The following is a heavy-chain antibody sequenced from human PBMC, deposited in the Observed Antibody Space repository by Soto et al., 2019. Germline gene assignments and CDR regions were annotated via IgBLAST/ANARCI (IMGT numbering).Heavy chain of an antibody. D-gene: IGHD6-6*01. J-gene: IGHJ6*02. CDR1: GYSFTSYW. Sequence: GESLKISCKGSGYSFTSYWISWVRQMPGKGLEWMGRIDPSDSYTNYSPSFQGHVTISADKSISTAYLQWSSLKASDTAMYYCASSSIAARRLGYYYYYYGMDVWGQGTTVTVSS. CDR2: IDPSDSYT. V-gene: IGHV5-10-1*01. CDR3: ASSSIAARRLGYYYYYYGMDV.